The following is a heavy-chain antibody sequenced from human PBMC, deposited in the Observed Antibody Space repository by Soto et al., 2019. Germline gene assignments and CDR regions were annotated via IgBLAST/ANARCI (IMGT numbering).Heavy chain of an antibody. Sequence: GSLRLSCAVSGFTVSTYSMNWVRQAPGKGLEWVSSITSGDYIYYIDSVRGRFAISRDNTKNSLYLQMNSLRADDTAVYYCARDTLVYVDYYYYYGMDVWGQVTTVTVSS. V-gene: IGHV3-21*01. CDR2: ITSGDYI. CDR3: ARDTLVYVDYYYYYGMDV. J-gene: IGHJ6*02. D-gene: IGHD3-10*01. CDR1: GFTVSTYS.